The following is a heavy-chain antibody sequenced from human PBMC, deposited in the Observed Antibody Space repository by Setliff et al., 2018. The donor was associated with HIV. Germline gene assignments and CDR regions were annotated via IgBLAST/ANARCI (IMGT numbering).Heavy chain of an antibody. J-gene: IGHJ3*02. D-gene: IGHD3-22*01. V-gene: IGHV4-34*01. CDR2: IDHTGSA. Sequence: KTSETLSLTCAVSGGSFSAYYWTWIRQSPHKGLEWVGEIDHTGSAYYNPSLKSRVTISVDTSRNQFSLNLSSVTAADTAVYFCARGRLRTTMIVVTTHGALDIWGQGTVVTVSS. CDR1: GGSFSAYY. CDR3: ARGRLRTTMIVVTTHGALDI.